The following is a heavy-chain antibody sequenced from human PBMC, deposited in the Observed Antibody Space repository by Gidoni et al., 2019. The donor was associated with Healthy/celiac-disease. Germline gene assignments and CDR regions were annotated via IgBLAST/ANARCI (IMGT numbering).Heavy chain of an antibody. D-gene: IGHD1-26*01. J-gene: IGHJ3*02. CDR2: IYYSGST. Sequence: QVQLQESGPGLVKPSETLSLTCTVSGGSISSYYWSWIRQPPGKGLEWIGYIYYSGSTNYNPSLKSRVTISVDTSKNQFSLKLSSVTAADTAVYYCARSAIAVGAFDIWGQGTMVTVSS. CDR3: ARSAIAVGAFDI. CDR1: GGSISSYY. V-gene: IGHV4-59*01.